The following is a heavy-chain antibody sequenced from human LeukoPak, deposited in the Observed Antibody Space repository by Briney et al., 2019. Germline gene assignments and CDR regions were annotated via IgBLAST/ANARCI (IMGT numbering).Heavy chain of an antibody. J-gene: IGHJ4*02. Sequence: SETLSLTCTVSGPSISSYYWSWIRQPPGKGLEWIGYIYYTGSTNYSPSLKSRVTISVDTSRNQISLKLSSVTAADTAVYYCASGDYYDTRGVYYWGQGTLVTVSS. D-gene: IGHD3-22*01. CDR1: GPSISSYY. CDR3: ASGDYYDTRGVYY. CDR2: IYYTGST. V-gene: IGHV4-59*08.